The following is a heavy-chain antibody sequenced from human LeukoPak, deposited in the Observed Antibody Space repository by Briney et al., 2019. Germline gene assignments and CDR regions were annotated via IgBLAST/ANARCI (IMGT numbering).Heavy chain of an antibody. CDR2: IKSKTDGGTT. CDR3: STTYYYDSSEGY. J-gene: IGHJ4*02. V-gene: IGHV3-15*07. Sequence: GGSLRLSCAASGFTFGNAWMNWVRQAPGKGLEWVGRIKSKTDGGTTDYAAPVKGRFTISRDDSKNTLYLQMNSLKTEDTAVYYCSTTYYYDSSEGYWGQGTLVTVSS. CDR1: GFTFGNAW. D-gene: IGHD3-22*01.